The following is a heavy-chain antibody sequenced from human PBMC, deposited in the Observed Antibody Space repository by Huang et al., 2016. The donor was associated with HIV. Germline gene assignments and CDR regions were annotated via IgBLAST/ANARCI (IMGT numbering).Heavy chain of an antibody. Sequence: QVHLVESGGGVVQPGGSLRLSCAASGFKLSGFGMHWVRQAPGKGREGVAVISYEGRSQFYTDYVKGRFTISRDNSDNTLSLQMKGLRHDDTAVYYCAKESRWCSDFDHWGQGVLVSVSS. V-gene: IGHV3-30*18. CDR2: ISYEGRSQ. CDR3: AKESRWCSDFDH. D-gene: IGHD2-21*01. CDR1: GFKLSGFG. J-gene: IGHJ4*02.